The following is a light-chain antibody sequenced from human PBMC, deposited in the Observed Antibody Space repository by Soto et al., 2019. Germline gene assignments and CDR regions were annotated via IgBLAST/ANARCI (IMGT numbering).Light chain of an antibody. J-gene: IGKJ5*01. V-gene: IGKV3D-20*02. Sequence: EIVLTQSPCTLSLSPGERATLSWMAIQSFSSTYLAWYQQKPGQAPRLLVYGASSRATGIPDRFSGFGSGTDFTLTISSLEPEDSAVYYCQQRSNWPPITFGQGTRLEIK. CDR1: QSFSSTY. CDR3: QQRSNWPPIT. CDR2: GAS.